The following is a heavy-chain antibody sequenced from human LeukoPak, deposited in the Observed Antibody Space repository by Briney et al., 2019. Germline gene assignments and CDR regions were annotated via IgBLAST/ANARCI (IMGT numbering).Heavy chain of an antibody. Sequence: GGSLRLSCTASGFTFGGYAMSWFRQAPGKGLEWVGFIRSKAYGGTTEYAASVKGRFTISRDDSKSIAYLQMNSLKTEDTAVYYCTRDRRRYYYASSGYKYFDYWGQGTLVTVSS. D-gene: IGHD3-22*01. CDR1: GFTFGGYA. V-gene: IGHV3-49*03. J-gene: IGHJ4*02. CDR3: TRDRRRYYYASSGYKYFDY. CDR2: IRSKAYGGTT.